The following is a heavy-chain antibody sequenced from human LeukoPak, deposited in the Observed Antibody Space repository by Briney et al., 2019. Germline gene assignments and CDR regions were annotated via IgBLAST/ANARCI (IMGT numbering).Heavy chain of an antibody. D-gene: IGHD2-21*02. CDR3: ARGYCGGDCPFDY. Sequence: RTSETLSLTCAVYGGSFSGYYWSWIRQPPGKGLEWIGEINHSGSTNYNPSLKSRVTISVDTSKNQFSLKLSSVTAADTAVYYCARGYCGGDCPFDYWGQGTLVTVSS. J-gene: IGHJ4*02. V-gene: IGHV4-34*01. CDR1: GGSFSGYY. CDR2: INHSGST.